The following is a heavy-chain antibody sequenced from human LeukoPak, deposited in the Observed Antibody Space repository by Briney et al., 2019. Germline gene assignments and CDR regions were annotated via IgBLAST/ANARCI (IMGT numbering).Heavy chain of an antibody. CDR3: AKDLDYYASGSYCLFDY. J-gene: IGHJ4*02. CDR2: ISGSGGST. V-gene: IGHV3-23*01. CDR1: GFTFSDYY. Sequence: GGSLRLSCAASGFTFSDYYMSWIRQAPGKGLEWVSAISGSGGSTYYADSVKGRFTISRDNSKNTPYLQMNSLRAEDTAVYYCAKDLDYYASGSYCLFDYWGQGTLVTVSS. D-gene: IGHD3-10*01.